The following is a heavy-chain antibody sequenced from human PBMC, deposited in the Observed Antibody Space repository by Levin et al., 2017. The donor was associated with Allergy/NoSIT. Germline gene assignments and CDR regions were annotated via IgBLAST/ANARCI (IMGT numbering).Heavy chain of an antibody. CDR3: ARDLYPVWLNYYYYMDV. J-gene: IGHJ6*03. CDR2: INTNTGNP. D-gene: IGHD2-2*02. CDR1: GYTFTSYA. Sequence: GESLKISCKASGYTFTSYAMNWVRQAPGQGLEWMGWINTNTGNPTYAQGFTGRFVFSLDTSVSTAYLQISSLKAEDTAVYYCARDLYPVWLNYYYYMDVWGKGTTVTVSS. V-gene: IGHV7-4-1*02.